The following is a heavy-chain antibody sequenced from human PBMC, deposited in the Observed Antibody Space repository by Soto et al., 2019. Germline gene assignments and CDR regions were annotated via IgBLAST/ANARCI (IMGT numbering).Heavy chain of an antibody. CDR3: ARGHYYGSGSYSFDY. Sequence: GASVKVSCKASGGTFSSYAISWVRQAPGQGLEWMGGIIPIFGTANYAQKFQGRVTITADESTSTAYMELSSLRSEDTAVYYCARGHYYGSGSYSFDYWGQGTLVTVSS. CDR2: IIPIFGTA. D-gene: IGHD3-10*01. J-gene: IGHJ4*02. V-gene: IGHV1-69*13. CDR1: GGTFSSYA.